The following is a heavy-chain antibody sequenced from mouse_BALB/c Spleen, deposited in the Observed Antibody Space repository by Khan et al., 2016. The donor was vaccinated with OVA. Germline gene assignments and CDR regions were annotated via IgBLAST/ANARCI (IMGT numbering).Heavy chain of an antibody. CDR3: TSHLTGSFAY. Sequence: EVKLVESGGDLVKPGGSLKLSCAASGFTFSNYGMSWVRQTPDKRLEWVATISSDGTYTYYQDSVKGRFTISRNNAKNNLYLQMSSLKSEDTAMYYCTSHLTGSFAYWGQGTLVTVSA. CDR1: GFTFSNYG. V-gene: IGHV5-6*01. D-gene: IGHD4-1*01. CDR2: ISSDGTYT. J-gene: IGHJ3*01.